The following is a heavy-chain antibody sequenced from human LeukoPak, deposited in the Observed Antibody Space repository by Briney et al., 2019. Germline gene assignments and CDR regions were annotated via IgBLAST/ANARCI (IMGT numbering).Heavy chain of an antibody. CDR3: ARGINFDY. CDR2: ISSSSSTI. CDR1: GFTFSSYS. J-gene: IGHJ4*02. Sequence: PGGSLRLSCAAAGFTFSSYSMGWVRQAPGKGLEWVSYISSSSSTIYYADSVKGRFTISRDNAKNSLYLQMNSLRAEDTAVYYCARGINFDYWGQGTLVTVSS. V-gene: IGHV3-48*01.